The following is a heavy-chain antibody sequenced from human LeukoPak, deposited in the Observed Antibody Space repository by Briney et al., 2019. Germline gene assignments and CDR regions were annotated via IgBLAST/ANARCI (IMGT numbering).Heavy chain of an antibody. D-gene: IGHD3-9*01. Sequence: SGTLSLTCGVSGGSITSTNWWSWVRQPPGQGLEWIGEVSLSGLTNYNPTLNSRVIMALDTSKNHLSLNLTSVTAADTAVYYCARGDYDILPWGQGTLVTVSS. J-gene: IGHJ5*02. CDR2: VSLSGLT. V-gene: IGHV4-4*02. CDR1: GGSITSTNW. CDR3: ARGDYDILP.